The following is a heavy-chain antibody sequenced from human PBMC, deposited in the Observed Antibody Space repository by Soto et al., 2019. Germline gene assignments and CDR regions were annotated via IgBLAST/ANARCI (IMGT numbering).Heavy chain of an antibody. CDR2: IYYSGST. Sequence: SGTLSRTCTVSGGSISSSIYYWGWYRQPPGKVLDWIGSIYYSGSTYYNPSLKSRVTISVDTSKNQFSLKLSSVTAADTAVYYCARQRPTSWFDPWGQGTLVTVSS. V-gene: IGHV4-39*01. J-gene: IGHJ5*02. CDR1: GGSISSSIYY. D-gene: IGHD1-1*01. CDR3: ARQRPTSWFDP.